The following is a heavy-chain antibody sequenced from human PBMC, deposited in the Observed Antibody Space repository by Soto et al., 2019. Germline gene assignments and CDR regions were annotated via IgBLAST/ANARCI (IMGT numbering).Heavy chain of an antibody. J-gene: IGHJ3*02. CDR1: GYTLTELS. CDR3: ATVAAVAAPDAFDI. D-gene: IGHD6-19*01. V-gene: IGHV1-24*01. CDR2: FDPEDGET. Sequence: GASVKVSCKVSGYTLTELSMHWVRQAPGKGLEWMGGFDPEDGETIYAQKFQGRVTMTEDTSTDTAYMELSSLRSEDTAVYYCATVAAVAAPDAFDIWGQGTTVTVSS.